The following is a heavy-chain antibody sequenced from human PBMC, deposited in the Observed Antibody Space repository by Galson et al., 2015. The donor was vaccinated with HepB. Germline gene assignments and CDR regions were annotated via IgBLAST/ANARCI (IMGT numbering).Heavy chain of an antibody. Sequence: PALVKPTQTLTLTCTFSGFSLNGNAVGVAWIRQPPGKALEWLALIYWDDVRHYNPSLNNRLAITKDSSKNQVVLTLSDIDPVDTATYYCAHTAGWLPDYWGQGTLVAVST. J-gene: IGHJ4*02. CDR3: AHTAGWLPDY. V-gene: IGHV2-5*02. D-gene: IGHD5-24*01. CDR2: IYWDDVR. CDR1: GFSLNGNAVG.